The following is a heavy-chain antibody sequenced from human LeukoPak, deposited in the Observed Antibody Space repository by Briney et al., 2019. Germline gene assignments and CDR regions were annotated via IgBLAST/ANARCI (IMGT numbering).Heavy chain of an antibody. D-gene: IGHD6-6*01. J-gene: IGHJ3*02. Sequence: PSETLSLTCTVSGGSFTTHYWNWFRQPAGKGLEWIARIYSGGSTNYKSSLKSRVIMLIDTSKRQLSLKLSSVTAADTAIYYCARDIGLDYSSSSFASDIWGPGTLVIVSS. CDR3: ARDIGLDYSSSSFASDI. V-gene: IGHV4-4*07. CDR2: IYSGGST. CDR1: GGSFTTHY.